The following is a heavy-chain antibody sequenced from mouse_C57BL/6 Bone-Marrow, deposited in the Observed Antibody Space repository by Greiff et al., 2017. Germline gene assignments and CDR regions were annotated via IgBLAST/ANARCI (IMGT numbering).Heavy chain of an antibody. CDR2: IDPETGGT. J-gene: IGHJ4*01. Sequence: QVQLQQSGAELVRPGASVTLSCKASGYTFTDYEMHWVKQTPVHGLEWIGAIDPETGGTAYNQKFKGKAILTADKSSSTAYMELRSLTSEDSAVYYCTRLGYGNYFYCAMDYWGQGTSVTVSS. CDR1: GYTFTDYE. V-gene: IGHV1-15*01. D-gene: IGHD2-10*02. CDR3: TRLGYGNYFYCAMDY.